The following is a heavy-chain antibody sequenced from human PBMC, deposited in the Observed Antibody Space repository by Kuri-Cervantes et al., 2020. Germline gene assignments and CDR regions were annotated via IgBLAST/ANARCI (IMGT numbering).Heavy chain of an antibody. D-gene: IGHD1-26*01. V-gene: IGHV3-33*01. CDR3: ASSRFLRATTFDY. CDR1: GFTSSSYG. Sequence: LSLTCAASGFTSSSYGMHWVRQAPGKGLEWVAVIWYDGSNKYYADSVKGRFTISRDNSKNTLYLQMNSLRAEDTAVYYCASSRFLRATTFDYWGQGTLVTVSS. CDR2: IWYDGSNK. J-gene: IGHJ4*02.